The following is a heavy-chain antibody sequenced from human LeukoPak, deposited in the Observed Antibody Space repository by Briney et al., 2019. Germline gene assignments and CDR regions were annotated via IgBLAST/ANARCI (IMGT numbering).Heavy chain of an antibody. CDR1: GFTFSSYA. J-gene: IGHJ4*02. Sequence: GGSLRLSCVASGFTFSSYAMSWVRQAPGKGLEWVSGISGRDGSTYYADSVKGRFTISRDNSKNSLYLQMHSLRAEDTAFYYCVREGSRWYYFDYWGQGTLVTVSS. CDR2: ISGRDGST. CDR3: VREGSRWYYFDY. D-gene: IGHD6-13*01. V-gene: IGHV3-43D*03.